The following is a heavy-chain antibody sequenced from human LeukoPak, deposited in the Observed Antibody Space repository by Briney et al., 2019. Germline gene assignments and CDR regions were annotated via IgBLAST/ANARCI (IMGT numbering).Heavy chain of an antibody. CDR2: IYYSGST. CDR3: ARGRYYDILTGLRWFDP. D-gene: IGHD3-9*01. Sequence: SETLSLTCTVSGGSVSSSSYYWSWIRQPPGKGLEWIGYIYYSGSTNYNPSLKSRVTISVDTSKNQFSLKLSSVTAADTAVYYCARGRYYDILTGLRWFDPWGQGTLVTVSS. J-gene: IGHJ5*02. V-gene: IGHV4-61*01. CDR1: GGSVSSSSYY.